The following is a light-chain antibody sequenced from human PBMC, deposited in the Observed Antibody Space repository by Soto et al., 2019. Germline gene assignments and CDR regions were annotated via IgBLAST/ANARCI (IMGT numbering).Light chain of an antibody. CDR3: QQYNNWPPWT. Sequence: EIVMTQSPATLSVSPGERASLSCRASQSVSSNLAWYQYTPGQAPRLLIYGASTRATGIPARFSGSGSGTEFTLTISSLQSEDFAVYYCQQYNNWPPWTLGQGTKVEIK. J-gene: IGKJ1*01. CDR2: GAS. V-gene: IGKV3-15*01. CDR1: QSVSSN.